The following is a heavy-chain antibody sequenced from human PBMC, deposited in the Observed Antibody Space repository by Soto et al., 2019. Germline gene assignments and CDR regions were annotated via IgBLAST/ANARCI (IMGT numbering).Heavy chain of an antibody. CDR3: ARDRGREIASYYYYGMDV. CDR2: INPNSGGT. CDR1: GGTFSSYA. Sequence: ASVKVSCKASGGTFSSYAISWVRQAPGQGLEWMGWINPNSGGTNYAQKFQGRVTMTRDTSISTAYMELSRLRSDDTAVYYCARDRGREIASYYYYGMDVWGQGTTVTVSS. V-gene: IGHV1-2*02. D-gene: IGHD3-16*01. J-gene: IGHJ6*02.